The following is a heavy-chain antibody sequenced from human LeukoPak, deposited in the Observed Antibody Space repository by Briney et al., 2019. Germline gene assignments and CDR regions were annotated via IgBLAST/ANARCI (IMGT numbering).Heavy chain of an antibody. Sequence: PGGSLRLSCAASGFTFSDYYMSWIRQAPGKGLEWVSYISSSGSTIYYADSVKGRFTISRDNSKNTLYVQMNSLRVEDKAVYFFSRGNGALGPVPPAIPPYYYSAMDVWGQGTTVTVSS. CDR2: ISSSGSTI. V-gene: IGHV3-11*04. J-gene: IGHJ6*02. CDR3: SRGNGALGPVPPAIPPYYYSAMDV. CDR1: GFTFSDYY. D-gene: IGHD2-21*01.